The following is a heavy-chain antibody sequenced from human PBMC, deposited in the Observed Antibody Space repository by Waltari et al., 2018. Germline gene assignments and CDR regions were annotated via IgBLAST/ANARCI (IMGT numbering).Heavy chain of an antibody. D-gene: IGHD6-19*01. V-gene: IGHV4-59*08. Sequence: QVQLQESGPGLVKPSETLSLTCTVSGGSISSYYWSWIRQPPGKGLEWIGYIYYSGSTNYNPSLKSRVTISVDTSKNQFSLKLSSVTAADTAVYYCARRARIAVAGTSFRYYYMDVWGKGTTVTISS. CDR1: GGSISSYY. J-gene: IGHJ6*03. CDR2: IYYSGST. CDR3: ARRARIAVAGTSFRYYYMDV.